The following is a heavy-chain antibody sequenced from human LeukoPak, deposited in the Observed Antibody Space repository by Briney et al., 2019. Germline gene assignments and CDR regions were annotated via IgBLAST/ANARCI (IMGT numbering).Heavy chain of an antibody. D-gene: IGHD6-13*01. CDR3: ARVEAAAGTF. J-gene: IGHJ4*02. CDR1: GYIFTDYY. Sequence: VSVKVSCKASGYIFTDYYIHWVRQAPGQGLEWMGRINPNSGGTSYAQKFQGRVTMTRDTSISTAYVDLSRLRSDDTAVYYCARVEAAAGTFWGQGTLVTVSS. V-gene: IGHV1-2*06. CDR2: INPNSGGT.